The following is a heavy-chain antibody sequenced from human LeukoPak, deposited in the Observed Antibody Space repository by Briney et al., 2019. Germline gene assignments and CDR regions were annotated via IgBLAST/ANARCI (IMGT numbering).Heavy chain of an antibody. V-gene: IGHV4-39*01. D-gene: IGHD2-2*01. CDR2: IYYSGST. J-gene: IGHJ4*02. CDR3: ARAFPPTYIVVLPAGLARHYFDY. CDR1: GGSISSSSYY. Sequence: SETLSLTCTVSGGSISSSSYYWGWIRQPPGKGLEWIGSIYYSGSTYYNPSLKSRVTISVDTSKNQFSLKLSSVTAADTAVYYCARAFPPTYIVVLPAGLARHYFDYWGQGTLVTVSS.